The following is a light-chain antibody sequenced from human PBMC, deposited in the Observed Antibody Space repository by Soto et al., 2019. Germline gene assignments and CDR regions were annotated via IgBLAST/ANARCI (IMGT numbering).Light chain of an antibody. J-gene: IGKJ5*01. V-gene: IGKV1-39*01. Sequence: DIRMTQSPSSLSASVGDRVTITCRASQSISRFIHWYQQKPGKAPNLLIYDASSLQSGVPSRFSGSGSGTDFTLTISSLQPEDFAAYYCQQSYSSPITFGQGTRLEIK. CDR3: QQSYSSPIT. CDR2: DAS. CDR1: QSISRF.